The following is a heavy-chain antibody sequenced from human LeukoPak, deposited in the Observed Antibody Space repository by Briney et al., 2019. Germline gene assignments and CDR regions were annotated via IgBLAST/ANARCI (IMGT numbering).Heavy chain of an antibody. Sequence: GGSLRLSCAASGFTFSNYAMTWVRQAPGKGLEWVSGINWNGGSTGYADSVKGRFTISRDNAKNSLYLQMNSLRAEDTAFYYCARDSSYDSSGNNWFDPWGQGTLVTVSS. V-gene: IGHV3-20*04. CDR2: INWNGGST. CDR1: GFTFSNYA. J-gene: IGHJ5*02. D-gene: IGHD3-22*01. CDR3: ARDSSYDSSGNNWFDP.